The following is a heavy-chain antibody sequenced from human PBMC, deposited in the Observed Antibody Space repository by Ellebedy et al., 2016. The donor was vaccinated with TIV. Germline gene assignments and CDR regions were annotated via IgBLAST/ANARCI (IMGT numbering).Heavy chain of an antibody. J-gene: IGHJ5*02. CDR2: IRYDGSDK. V-gene: IGHV3-30*02. CDR3: AKVLFAFGEFESPFDP. CDR1: GFTFHSYG. Sequence: GESLKISCAASGFTFHSYGMHWVRQAPGKGLEWVTFIRYDGSDKYYADSVKGRFTVSRDNSKNTLTLQMNSLSLEDTAVYYCAKVLFAFGEFESPFDPWGQGTLVIVSS. D-gene: IGHD3-10*01.